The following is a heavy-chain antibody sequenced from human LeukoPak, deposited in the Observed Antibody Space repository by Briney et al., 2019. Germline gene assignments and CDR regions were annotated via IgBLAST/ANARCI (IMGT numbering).Heavy chain of an antibody. CDR3: AKDPRRYSRTGGYFDY. Sequence: GGSLRLSCAASGFAFSNYGMHWVRQAPGKGLEWVAFISYDGSNKYYADSVKGRFTISRDNSKKMLYLQVNSLRAEDTAVYYCAKDPRRYSRTGGYFDYWGQGTLVTVSS. J-gene: IGHJ4*02. V-gene: IGHV3-30*18. CDR1: GFAFSNYG. D-gene: IGHD6-13*01. CDR2: ISYDGSNK.